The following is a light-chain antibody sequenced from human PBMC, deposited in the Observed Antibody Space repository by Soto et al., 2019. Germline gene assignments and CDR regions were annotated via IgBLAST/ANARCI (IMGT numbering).Light chain of an antibody. Sequence: EIVLTQSPGTLSLSPGERATLSCRASQSVSSSYLAWYQQKPGQAPRLLIYGASSRATGIPDGFSGSGSGTDFTLTVSRLMPEVLAVYDCHHYCSLDLTCGGGTKVESK. V-gene: IGKV3-20*01. CDR3: HHYCSLDLT. J-gene: IGKJ4*01. CDR1: QSVSSSY. CDR2: GAS.